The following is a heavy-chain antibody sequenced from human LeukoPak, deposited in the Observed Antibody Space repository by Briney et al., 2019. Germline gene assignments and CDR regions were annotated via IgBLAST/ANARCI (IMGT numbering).Heavy chain of an antibody. CDR3: ARYGSNYEDAFDI. Sequence: SETLSLTCAVYGGSFSGYYWSWIRQPPGKGLEWIGEINHSGSTNYNPSLKSRVTISVDTSKNQFSLKLSSVTAADTAVYYCARYGSNYEDAFDIWGQGTMVIVSS. CDR2: INHSGST. D-gene: IGHD4-11*01. V-gene: IGHV4-34*01. CDR1: GGSFSGYY. J-gene: IGHJ3*02.